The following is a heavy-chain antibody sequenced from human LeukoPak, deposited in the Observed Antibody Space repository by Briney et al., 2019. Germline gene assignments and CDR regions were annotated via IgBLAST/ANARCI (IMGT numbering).Heavy chain of an antibody. J-gene: IGHJ4*02. CDR2: IYYGGNT. Sequence: SKTLSLTCTVSGGSISSYYWSWIGQPPGKGLEWIGYIYYGGNTNYSPSLKSRVTISVDTFKNQFSLRLTSVTAADTAVYYCASAASVVANFDNWGQGTLVTVSS. D-gene: IGHD2-15*01. CDR1: GGSISSYY. V-gene: IGHV4-59*01. CDR3: ASAASVVANFDN.